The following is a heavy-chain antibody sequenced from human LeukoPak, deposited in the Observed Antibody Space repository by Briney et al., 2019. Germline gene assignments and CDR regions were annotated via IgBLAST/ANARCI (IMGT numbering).Heavy chain of an antibody. CDR1: GFTFDDYA. V-gene: IGHV3-23*01. Sequence: SGGSLRLSCAASGFTFDDYAMSWVRQAPGKGLEWVSAISGSGGSTYYADSVKGRFTISRDNSKNTLYLQMNSLRAEDTAVYYCAKDPSILWWGSQFDPWGQGTLVTVSS. J-gene: IGHJ5*02. CDR2: ISGSGGST. CDR3: AKDPSILWWGSQFDP. D-gene: IGHD2-21*01.